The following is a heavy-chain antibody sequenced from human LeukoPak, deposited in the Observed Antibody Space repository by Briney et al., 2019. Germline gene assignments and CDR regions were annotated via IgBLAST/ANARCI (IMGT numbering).Heavy chain of an antibody. CDR2: ISDTGGT. Sequence: SETLSLTCTVSGASISSFYWNWIRQSPGKGLEWIGCISDTGGTKYNPALQSRVTISVDTSKNQFSLQLTSVTSADTAVYFCATGYYEPHEHWGQGTRVSVSS. J-gene: IGHJ1*01. D-gene: IGHD3-22*01. CDR1: GASISSFY. CDR3: ATGYYEPHEH. V-gene: IGHV4-59*01.